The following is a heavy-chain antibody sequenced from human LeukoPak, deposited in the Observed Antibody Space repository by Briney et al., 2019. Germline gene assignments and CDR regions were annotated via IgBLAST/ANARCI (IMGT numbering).Heavy chain of an antibody. Sequence: GSLRLSCAASGFTFSSYGMHWVRQAPGKGLEWVAFIRYDGSNKYYADSVKGRFTISRDNSKNTLYLQMNSLRAEDTAVYYCAKKATVTPYYYYYMDVWGKGTTVTVSS. V-gene: IGHV3-30*02. J-gene: IGHJ6*03. CDR3: AKKATVTPYYYYYMDV. CDR1: GFTFSSYG. D-gene: IGHD4-11*01. CDR2: IRYDGSNK.